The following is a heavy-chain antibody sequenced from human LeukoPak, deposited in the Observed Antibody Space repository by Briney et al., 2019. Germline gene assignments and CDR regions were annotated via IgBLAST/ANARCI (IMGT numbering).Heavy chain of an antibody. Sequence: SGGSLRLSCVASGVTFSRHGMSWVRKSPRKGLEWVSAISGSGGSTYYADSVKGRFTISRDNSKNTLYLQMNSLRAEDTAIYYCASGSYSRTPLYFDYWDQGTLVTVSS. CDR3: ASGSYSRTPLYFDY. CDR1: GVTFSRHG. V-gene: IGHV3-23*01. D-gene: IGHD1-26*01. J-gene: IGHJ4*02. CDR2: ISGSGGST.